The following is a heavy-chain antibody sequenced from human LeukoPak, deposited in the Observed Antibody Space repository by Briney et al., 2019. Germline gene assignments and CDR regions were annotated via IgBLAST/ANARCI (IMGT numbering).Heavy chain of an antibody. Sequence: PSGTLRLTCAASGFTISSGRISWVCQAQPTGLELVANRKHYGSGNYVYSVKGRFSISRDKAKDSLYLEMNSPRAGARAVYYCASGQWLVLNYWGQGTLVTVSS. V-gene: IGHV3-7*03. J-gene: IGHJ4*02. CDR2: RKHYGSGN. D-gene: IGHD6-19*01. CDR3: ASGQWLVLNY. CDR1: GFTISSGR.